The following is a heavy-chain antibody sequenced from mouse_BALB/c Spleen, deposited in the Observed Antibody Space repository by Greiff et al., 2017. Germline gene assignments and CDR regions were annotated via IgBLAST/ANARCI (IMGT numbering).Heavy chain of an antibody. Sequence: QVQLQQSGAELARPGASVKLSCKASGYTFTSYWMQWVKQRPGQGLEWIGAIYPGDGDTRYTQKFKGKATLTADKSSSTAYMQLSSLASEDSAVYYCAREGGMDYWGQGTSVTVSS. J-gene: IGHJ4*01. CDR3: AREGGMDY. D-gene: IGHD1-1*02. CDR2: IYPGDGDT. CDR1: GYTFTSYW. V-gene: IGHV1-87*01.